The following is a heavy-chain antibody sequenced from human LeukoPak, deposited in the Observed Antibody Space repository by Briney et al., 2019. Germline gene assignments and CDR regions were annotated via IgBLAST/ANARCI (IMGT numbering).Heavy chain of an antibody. Sequence: PGGSLLLSCAASGFTFSSYWMSWVRQAPGKGLEWVAIIKQDGSEKYYVDSVKGRFTISRDNAANSLFLQMNSLRAEDTAVYYCARGHGVGQEVYAFDIWGQGTMVTVSS. CDR3: ARGHGVGQEVYAFDI. V-gene: IGHV3-7*01. CDR1: GFTFSSYW. CDR2: IKQDGSEK. D-gene: IGHD3-3*01. J-gene: IGHJ3*02.